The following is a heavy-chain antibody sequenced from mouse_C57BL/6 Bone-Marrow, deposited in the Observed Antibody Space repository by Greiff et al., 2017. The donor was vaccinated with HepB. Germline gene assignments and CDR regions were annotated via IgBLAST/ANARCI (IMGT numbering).Heavy chain of an antibody. Sequence: VQLQQSGPVLVKPGASVKMSCKASGYTFTDYYMNWVKQSHGKSLEWIGAINPYNGGTSYNQKFKGKATLTVDKSSSTAYMELNSLTSEDSAVYYCARGGSSYWYFDVWGTGTTVTVSS. V-gene: IGHV1-19*01. CDR3: ARGGSSYWYFDV. CDR2: INPYNGGT. D-gene: IGHD1-1*01. CDR1: GYTFTDYY. J-gene: IGHJ1*03.